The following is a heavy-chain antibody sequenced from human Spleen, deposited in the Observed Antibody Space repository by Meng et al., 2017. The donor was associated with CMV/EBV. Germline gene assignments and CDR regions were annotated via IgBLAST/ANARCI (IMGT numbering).Heavy chain of an antibody. J-gene: IGHJ5*02. CDR1: GGSITSYY. D-gene: IGHD3-9*01. CDR3: ARDLRNYNILTGYYDGDWFDP. CDR2: IYYSGST. Sequence: SETLSLTCTVAGGSITSYYWSWIRQPPGKGLEWSGYIYYSGSTNYNPSLKSRVTISIDTSKNHFSLNLSSVTAADTAVYYCARDLRNYNILTGYYDGDWFDPWGRGTLVTVSS. V-gene: IGHV4-59*01.